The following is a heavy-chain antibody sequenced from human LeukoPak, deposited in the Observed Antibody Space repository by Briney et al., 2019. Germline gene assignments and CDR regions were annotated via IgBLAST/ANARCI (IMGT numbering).Heavy chain of an antibody. V-gene: IGHV5-51*01. CDR2: IYPGDSDT. CDR1: GYSFASYW. Sequence: GESLKISCKGSGYSFASYWIGWVRQVPGKGLEWMGIIYPGDSDTRYSPSLQGQVTISVDKSTRTAYLQWSSLKASDTAMYYCARRDCSGGSCFYFYYRGQGTLGTVSS. J-gene: IGHJ4*02. D-gene: IGHD2-15*01. CDR3: ARRDCSGGSCFYFYY.